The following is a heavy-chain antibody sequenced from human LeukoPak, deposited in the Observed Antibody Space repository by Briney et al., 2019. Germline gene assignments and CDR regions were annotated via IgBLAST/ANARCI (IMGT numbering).Heavy chain of an antibody. CDR1: GGSISSSSYY. V-gene: IGHV4-39*07. Sequence: SETLSLTCTVSGGSISSSSYYWGWIRQPPGKGLEWIGSIYYSGSTYYNPSLKSRVAISVDTSKNQFSLKLSSVTAADTAVYYCARDGYLAVDYWGQGTLVTVSS. J-gene: IGHJ4*02. CDR3: ARDGYLAVDY. CDR2: IYYSGST. D-gene: IGHD2-2*03.